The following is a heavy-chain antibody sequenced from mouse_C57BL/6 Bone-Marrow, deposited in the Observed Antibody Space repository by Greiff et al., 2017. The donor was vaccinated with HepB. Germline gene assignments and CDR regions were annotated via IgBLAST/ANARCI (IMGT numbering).Heavy chain of an antibody. CDR1: GFNIKDYY. J-gene: IGHJ3*01. Sequence: VHVKQSGAELVKPGASVKLSCTASGFNIKDYYMHWVKQRTEQGLEWIGRIDPEDGETKYAPKFQGKATITADTSSNTAYLQLSSLTSEDTAVYYCARSTTVEGAWFAYWGQGTLVTVSA. V-gene: IGHV14-2*01. D-gene: IGHD1-1*01. CDR2: IDPEDGET. CDR3: ARSTTVEGAWFAY.